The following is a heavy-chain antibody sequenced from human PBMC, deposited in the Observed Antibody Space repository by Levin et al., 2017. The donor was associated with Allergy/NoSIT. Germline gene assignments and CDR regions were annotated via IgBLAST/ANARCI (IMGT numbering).Heavy chain of an antibody. CDR3: ARDPIAARAGYYYYMDV. Sequence: AGGSLRLSCAASGFTFSSYAMHWVRQAPGKGLEWVAVISYDGSNKYYADSVKGRFTISRDNSKNTLYLQMNSLRAEDTAVYYCARDPIAARAGYYYYMDVWGKGTTVTVSS. CDR1: GFTFSSYA. V-gene: IGHV3-30-3*01. D-gene: IGHD6-6*01. CDR2: ISYDGSNK. J-gene: IGHJ6*03.